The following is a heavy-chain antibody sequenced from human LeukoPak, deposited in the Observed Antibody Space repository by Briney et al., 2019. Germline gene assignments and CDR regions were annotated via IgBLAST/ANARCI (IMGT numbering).Heavy chain of an antibody. CDR3: ARDQGSGYNDY. Sequence: PLETLSLTCTVSGGSISSSSYYWGWIRQPPGKGLEWIGSIYYSGSTYYNPSLKSRVTISVDTSKNQFSLKLSSVTAADTAVYYCARDQGSGYNDYWGQGTLVTVSS. D-gene: IGHD3-22*01. CDR1: GGSISSSSYY. J-gene: IGHJ4*02. CDR2: IYYSGST. V-gene: IGHV4-39*07.